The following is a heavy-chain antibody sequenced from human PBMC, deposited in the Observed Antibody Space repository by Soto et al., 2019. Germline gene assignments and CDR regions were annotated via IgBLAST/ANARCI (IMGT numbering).Heavy chain of an antibody. V-gene: IGHV4-59*01. CDR1: GGSISSYY. D-gene: IGHD5-18*01. CDR3: ARDGGIQLYDY. CDR2: IYYSGST. Sequence: SETLSLTCTVSGGSISSYYWSWIRQPPGKGLEWIGYIYYSGSTNYNPSLKSRVTISVDTSKNQFSLKLSSVTAADTAVYYCARDGGIQLYDYWGQGTLVTV. J-gene: IGHJ4*02.